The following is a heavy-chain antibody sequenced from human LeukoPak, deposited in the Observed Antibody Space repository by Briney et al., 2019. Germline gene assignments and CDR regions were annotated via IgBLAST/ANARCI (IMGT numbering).Heavy chain of an antibody. J-gene: IGHJ5*01. V-gene: IGHV3-30*02. Sequence: GGSLGLSCSGSGFTFSSYGMDWVRQAPGKGLEWVAFIRYDGSNEYYADSVKGRFTISRDNSKNTLYLQMNSLRAEDTAVYYCARDQRDIVIVPAALGWFDSWGQGALVTASS. CDR3: ARDQRDIVIVPAALGWFDS. CDR2: IRYDGSNE. D-gene: IGHD2-2*01. CDR1: GFTFSSYG.